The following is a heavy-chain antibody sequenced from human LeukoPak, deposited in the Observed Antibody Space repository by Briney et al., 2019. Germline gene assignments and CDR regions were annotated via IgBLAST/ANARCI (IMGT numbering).Heavy chain of an antibody. D-gene: IGHD2-15*01. CDR1: GFTFSNYG. CDR3: AKSYCSGGSCFSDY. Sequence: GGSLRLSCAASGFTFSNYGMHWVRQAPGKGLEWVALIRYDGSNKYYADSVKGQFTISRDNSKNTLYLQMNSLRAEDTAVYYCAKSYCSGGSCFSDYWRQGTLVTVSS. CDR2: IRYDGSNK. V-gene: IGHV3-30*02. J-gene: IGHJ4*02.